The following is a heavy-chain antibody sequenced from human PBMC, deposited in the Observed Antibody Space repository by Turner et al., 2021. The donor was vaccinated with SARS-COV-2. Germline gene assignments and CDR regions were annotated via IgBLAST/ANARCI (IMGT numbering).Heavy chain of an antibody. Sequence: QLQMQESGPGLVKPSEPLSLTCTVSGGSISSSSYYWGWIRQPPGKGLELIGSIYYSGSTYYNPSLKSRVTISVDTSKNQFSLRLSSVTAADTAVYYCARHSPELRGDYFDYWGQGTLVTVSS. D-gene: IGHD1-26*01. CDR3: ARHSPELRGDYFDY. J-gene: IGHJ4*02. CDR2: IYYSGST. CDR1: GGSISSSSYY. V-gene: IGHV4-39*01.